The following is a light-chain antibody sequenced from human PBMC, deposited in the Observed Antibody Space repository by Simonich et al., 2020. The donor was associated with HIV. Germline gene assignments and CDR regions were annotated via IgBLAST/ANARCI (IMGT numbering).Light chain of an antibody. CDR1: QSVLYSSNHKNY. CDR3: QQYYSTPPT. Sequence: DIVMTQSPDSLAVSLGERATINCKSSQSVLYSSNHKNYLAWYQQKPGQPPKLLIYWASTRESGVPDRFSASGSGTDFTLTISSLQAEDVAVYSCQQYYSTPPTFGQGTKVEIK. V-gene: IGKV4-1*01. J-gene: IGKJ1*01. CDR2: WAS.